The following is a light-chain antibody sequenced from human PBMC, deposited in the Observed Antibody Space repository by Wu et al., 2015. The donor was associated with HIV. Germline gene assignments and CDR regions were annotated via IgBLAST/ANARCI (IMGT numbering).Light chain of an antibody. V-gene: IGKV3-20*01. CDR2: GAS. CDR1: QSVSYSY. Sequence: EIVLTQSPGTLSLSPGERATLSCRASQSVSYSYLAWYQQKPGQAPRLLIYGASSRATGIPDRFSGSESGTDFTLTISRLEPEDFATYYCQQFNNYPPXTFGGGPRWRSN. CDR3: QQFNNYPPXT. J-gene: IGKJ4*01.